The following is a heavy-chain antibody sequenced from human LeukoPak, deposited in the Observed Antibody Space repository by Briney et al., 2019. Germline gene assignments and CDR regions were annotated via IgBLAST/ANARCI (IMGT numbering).Heavy chain of an antibody. CDR2: TYYRSKWNN. CDR3: ARSPEAYDSCGCDY. CDR1: GDSVSSNSAA. J-gene: IGHJ4*02. Sequence: SQTLSLTCAISGDSVSSNSAAWNWIWQSPSRGLEWLGRTYYRSKWNNDYAVSVKSRITINPDTAKNQFSLQLKSVTPEDTAVYYCARSPEAYDSCGCDYWGQGALVTVSS. D-gene: IGHD3-22*01. V-gene: IGHV6-1*01.